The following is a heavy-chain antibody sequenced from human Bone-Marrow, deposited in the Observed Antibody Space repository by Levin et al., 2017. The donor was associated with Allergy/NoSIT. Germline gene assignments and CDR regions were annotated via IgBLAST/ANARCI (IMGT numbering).Heavy chain of an antibody. CDR1: GFTFSDYY. D-gene: IGHD3-22*01. CDR3: AKFPYYDSSGYYPLDY. Sequence: GESLKISCAASGFTFSDYYMSWIRQAPGKGLEWVSYISSSGSTIYYADSVKGRFTISRDNAKNSLYLQMNSLRAEDTAVYYCAKFPYYDSSGYYPLDYWGQGTLVTVSS. CDR2: ISSSGSTI. V-gene: IGHV3-11*01. J-gene: IGHJ4*02.